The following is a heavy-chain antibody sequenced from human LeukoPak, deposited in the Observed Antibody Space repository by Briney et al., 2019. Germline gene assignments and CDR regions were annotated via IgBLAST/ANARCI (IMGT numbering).Heavy chain of an antibody. CDR1: GGSISSGSYY. J-gene: IGHJ5*02. Sequence: SETLSLTCTVSGGSISSGSYYWSWIRQPAGKGLEWIGRIFTSGSTNYNPSLKSRVTISVDTSKNQFSLKLTSVTAADTAVYFCARGGYYGSGNDFRFDPWGQGTLVTVSS. CDR3: ARGGYYGSGNDFRFDP. CDR2: IFTSGST. V-gene: IGHV4-61*02. D-gene: IGHD3-10*01.